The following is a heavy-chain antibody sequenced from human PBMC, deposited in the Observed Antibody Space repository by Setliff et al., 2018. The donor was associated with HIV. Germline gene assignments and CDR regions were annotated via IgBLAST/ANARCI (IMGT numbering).Heavy chain of an antibody. CDR1: GDTFTGYT. Sequence: SVKVSCKSSGDTFTGYTITWVRQAPGQGLEWMGGIIPSLGTANYAQRFQGRVTFTADETTSTAYMELSSLRSEDTAVYYCARDSRDIVVVIAPEPEPYYYYGMDVWGEGTTVTVSS. V-gene: IGHV1-69*13. J-gene: IGHJ6*04. CDR3: ARDSRDIVVVIAPEPEPYYYYGMDV. D-gene: IGHD2-15*01. CDR2: IIPSLGTA.